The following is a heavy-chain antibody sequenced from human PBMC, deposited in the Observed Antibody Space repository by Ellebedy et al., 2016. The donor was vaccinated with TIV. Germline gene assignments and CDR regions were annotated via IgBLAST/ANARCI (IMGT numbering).Heavy chain of an antibody. J-gene: IGHJ5*02. CDR2: TNNDGSNT. Sequence: PGGSLRLSCVASGFTFSNYWMHWVRQVPGKGLVWVSRTNNDGSNTVYADSVKGRFTVSRDNAKNTLYLQMNRLRAEDTAVYYCARDKPHNWFDPWGQGTLVTVSS. V-gene: IGHV3-74*01. CDR3: ARDKPHNWFDP. CDR1: GFTFSNYW.